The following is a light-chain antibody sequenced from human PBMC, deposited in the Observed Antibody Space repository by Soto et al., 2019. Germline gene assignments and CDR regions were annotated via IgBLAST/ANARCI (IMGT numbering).Light chain of an antibody. CDR2: TNN. CDR3: QSYDSNLSGSV. Sequence: QSVLTQPPSASGTPGQRVTISCSGSSSNIGTYSVNWYQQLPGAAPKLLIYTNNNRPSGVPDRFSGSKSGTSASLAITGLQAEDEADYYCQSYDSNLSGSVFGGGTKLTVL. J-gene: IGLJ3*02. CDR1: SSNIGTYS. V-gene: IGLV1-40*01.